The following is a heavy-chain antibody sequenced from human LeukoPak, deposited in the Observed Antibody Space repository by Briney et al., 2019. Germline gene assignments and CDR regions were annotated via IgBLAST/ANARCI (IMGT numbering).Heavy chain of an antibody. V-gene: IGHV1-18*01. Sequence: DSVKVSCKASGYTFTTYGITWVRQAPGQGLEWMGWISAYNGNTNYAQKLQGRVTMTTDTSTSTAYMELRSLRSDDTAVYYCARALADGYKELGYWGQGTLVTVSS. D-gene: IGHD5-24*01. J-gene: IGHJ4*02. CDR3: ARALADGYKELGY. CDR2: ISAYNGNT. CDR1: GYTFTTYG.